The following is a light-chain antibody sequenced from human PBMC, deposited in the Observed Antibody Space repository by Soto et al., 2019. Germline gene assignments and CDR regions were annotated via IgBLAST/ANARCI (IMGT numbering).Light chain of an antibody. Sequence: QSFLTQPASVSGSPGRSITISCTGTSSDVGGHNYVSWYQQHPGKVPKLIIYEVSDRPSGTSNRFSGSKSGNTASLTISGLQAEDEADYFCSSYTTSSTLVFGGGTKVTVL. V-gene: IGLV2-14*01. CDR1: SSDVGGHNY. CDR3: SSYTTSSTLV. J-gene: IGLJ2*01. CDR2: EVS.